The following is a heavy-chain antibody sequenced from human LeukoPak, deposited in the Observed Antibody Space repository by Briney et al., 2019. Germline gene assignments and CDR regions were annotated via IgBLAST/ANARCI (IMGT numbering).Heavy chain of an antibody. V-gene: IGHV3-74*01. CDR1: GFTFSSYW. Sequence: GGSLRLSCAVSGFTFSSYWMHWVRQAPGKGLVWVSRINSDGSSTNYADSVKGRFTISRDNAKNTLYLQMNSLRAEDAAVYYCGADMVKGYWGQGTLLTVAS. CDR2: INSDGSST. D-gene: IGHD2-21*01. J-gene: IGHJ4*02. CDR3: GADMVKGY.